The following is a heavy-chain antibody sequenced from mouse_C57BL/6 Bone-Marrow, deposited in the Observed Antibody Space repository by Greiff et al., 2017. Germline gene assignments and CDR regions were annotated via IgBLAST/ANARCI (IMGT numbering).Heavy chain of an antibody. CDR3: ARHGTGTNFDY. J-gene: IGHJ2*01. D-gene: IGHD4-1*01. Sequence: EVHLVESGGDLVKPGGSLKLSCAASGFTFSSYGMSWVRQTPDKRLEWVATISSGGSYTYYPDSVKGRFTISRDNAKNTLYLQMSSLKSEDTAMYYCARHGTGTNFDYWGQDTTLTVSS. V-gene: IGHV5-6*01. CDR2: ISSGGSYT. CDR1: GFTFSSYG.